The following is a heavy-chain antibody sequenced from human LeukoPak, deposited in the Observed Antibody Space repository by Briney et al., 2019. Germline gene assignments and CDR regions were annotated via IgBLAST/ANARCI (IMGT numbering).Heavy chain of an antibody. CDR1: GFTFSSYA. Sequence: PGGSLRLSCAASGFTFSSYAMSWVRQAPGKGLEWVSAISGSGGSTYYADSVKGRFTISRDNSKNTLYLQMNSLRAEDTAVYYCARGGSDYDFCSNYWGQGTLVTVSS. D-gene: IGHD3-3*01. V-gene: IGHV3-23*01. CDR3: ARGGSDYDFCSNY. CDR2: ISGSGGST. J-gene: IGHJ4*02.